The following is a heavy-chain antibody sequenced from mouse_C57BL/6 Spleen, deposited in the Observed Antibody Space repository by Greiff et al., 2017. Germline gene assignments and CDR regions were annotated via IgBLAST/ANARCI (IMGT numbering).Heavy chain of an antibody. CDR3: TTEGGSNDY. CDR1: GFNIKADY. V-gene: IGHV14-4*01. Sequence: VQLQPSGAELVRPGASVKLSCTASGFNIKADYMHWVKQRPEQGLEWIGWIDPENGDTEYASKFQGKAPITADTSSNTAYLQLSSLTSEDTAVYYCTTEGGSNDYWGQGTTLTVSS. D-gene: IGHD1-1*01. CDR2: IDPENGDT. J-gene: IGHJ2*01.